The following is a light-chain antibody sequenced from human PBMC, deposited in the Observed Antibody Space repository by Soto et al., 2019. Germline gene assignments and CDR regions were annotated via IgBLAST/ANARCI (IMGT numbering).Light chain of an antibody. Sequence: EIVMTQSPATLSVSPGERATLSCRASQNVGTKLAWYQQKPGQAPRLLIYGASTRATGFPAGFSGSGSGTEFTLTISSLQSEDVAVYYCQQYDTWPPLTFGGGTKVEIK. V-gene: IGKV3-15*01. CDR3: QQYDTWPPLT. J-gene: IGKJ4*01. CDR2: GAS. CDR1: QNVGTK.